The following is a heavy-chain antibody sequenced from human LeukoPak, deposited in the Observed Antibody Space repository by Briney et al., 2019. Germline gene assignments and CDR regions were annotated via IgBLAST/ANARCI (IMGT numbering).Heavy chain of an antibody. D-gene: IGHD6-19*01. J-gene: IGHJ4*02. V-gene: IGHV1-2*02. CDR3: ARGLGSGWIIVDY. CDR2: INPNSGGT. Sequence: ASVKVSCKASGYTFTCYYIHWVRQAPGQGLEWMGWINPNSGGTNSAQKFQGRVTLTRDTSISTAYLELSSLRSDDTAVYYCARGLGSGWIIVDYWGQGTMVTVSS. CDR1: GYTFTCYY.